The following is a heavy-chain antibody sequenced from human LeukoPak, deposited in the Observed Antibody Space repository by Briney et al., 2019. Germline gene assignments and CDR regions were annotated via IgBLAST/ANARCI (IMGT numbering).Heavy chain of an antibody. D-gene: IGHD2-2*01. J-gene: IGHJ4*02. V-gene: IGHV4-34*01. Sequence: PSETLSLTCAVYGGSFSGYYSSWIRQPPGKWLEWIGEINHSGSTNYNPSLKSRVTISVDTSKNQFSLKLSSVTAADTAVYYCARRPVYCSSTSCAPRAFDYWGQGTLVTVSS. CDR3: ARRPVYCSSTSCAPRAFDY. CDR1: GGSFSGYY. CDR2: INHSGST.